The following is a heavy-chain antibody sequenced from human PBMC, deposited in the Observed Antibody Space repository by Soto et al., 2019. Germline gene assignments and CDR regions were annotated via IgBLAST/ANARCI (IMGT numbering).Heavy chain of an antibody. CDR2: IIPIFGTA. D-gene: IGHD5-12*01. CDR1: GGTFSSYA. CDR3: ARVRGKYSGYDLLEYFDY. Sequence: SVKVSCKASGGTFSSYAISWVRQAPGQGLEWMGGIIPIFGTANYAQKFQGRVTITADESTSTAYMELSSLRSEDTAVYYCARVRGKYSGYDLLEYFDYWGQXTLVTVPQ. J-gene: IGHJ4*02. V-gene: IGHV1-69*13.